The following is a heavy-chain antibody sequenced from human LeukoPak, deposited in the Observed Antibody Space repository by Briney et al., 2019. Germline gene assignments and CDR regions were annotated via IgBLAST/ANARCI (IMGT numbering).Heavy chain of an antibody. V-gene: IGHV1-24*01. CDR1: GYTLTELS. CDR2: FDPEDGET. J-gene: IGHJ4*02. CDR3: ATLHYYDSSGTPLFDY. D-gene: IGHD3-22*01. Sequence: ASVKVSCKVSGYTLTELSMHWLRQAPGKGLEWMGGFDPEDGETIYAQKFQGRVTITEDTSTDTAYMELSSLRSEDTAVYYCATLHYYDSSGTPLFDYWGQGTLVTVSS.